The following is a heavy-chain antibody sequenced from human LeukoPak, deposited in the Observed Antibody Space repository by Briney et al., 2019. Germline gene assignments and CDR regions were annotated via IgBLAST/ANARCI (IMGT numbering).Heavy chain of an antibody. Sequence: GGSLRLSCAASGFNLSRYAMHWVRQAPGKGLDWVAVISNDGNDQYHADSVKGRFTISRDNSKNTLYLQMNSLRAEDTAVYYCARDQYYDRSGSDAFDIWGQGTMVTDSS. V-gene: IGHV3-30-3*01. CDR2: ISNDGNDQ. D-gene: IGHD3-22*01. J-gene: IGHJ3*02. CDR1: GFNLSRYA. CDR3: ARDQYYDRSGSDAFDI.